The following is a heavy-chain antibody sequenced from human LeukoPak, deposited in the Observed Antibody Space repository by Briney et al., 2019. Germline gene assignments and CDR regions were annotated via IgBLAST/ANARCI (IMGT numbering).Heavy chain of an antibody. CDR3: ARYCSGGSHAYWLDP. J-gene: IGHJ5*02. V-gene: IGHV4-39*07. CDR1: GGSISSSTYY. D-gene: IGHD2-15*01. Sequence: SETLSLTCTVSGGSISSSTYYWGWIRQPPGKGLEWIGSIYYSGSTYYNLSLKSRVTISVDTSKNQFSLKLSSVTAADTAVYYCARYCSGGSHAYWLDPWGQGTLVTVSS. CDR2: IYYSGST.